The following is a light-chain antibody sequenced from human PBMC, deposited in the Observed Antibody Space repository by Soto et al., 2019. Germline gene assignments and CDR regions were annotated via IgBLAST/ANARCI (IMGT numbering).Light chain of an antibody. CDR1: QSVGSY. J-gene: IGKJ4*01. CDR3: QQRSDWPST. Sequence: EIVLTQSPVTLSLSPGDRATLSCRASQSVGSYFAWYQQKPGQAPRLLIYDASSRATGIPARFSGSGSGTDFTLTIGSLEPEDFAVYYCQQRSDWPSTFGGGTRVEIK. CDR2: DAS. V-gene: IGKV3-11*01.